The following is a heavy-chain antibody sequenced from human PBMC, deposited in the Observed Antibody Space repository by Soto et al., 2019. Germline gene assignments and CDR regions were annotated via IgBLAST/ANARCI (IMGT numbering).Heavy chain of an antibody. J-gene: IGHJ5*02. CDR2: IIPVFGTA. Sequence: SVKVSCKASGGTFSSYAISWVRQAPGQGLEWMGGIIPVFGTANYAQKFQGRVTITADKSTSTAYMELSSLRSEDTAVYYCARGSPCGGDCYSGRWFDPWGQGTLVTSPQ. V-gene: IGHV1-69*06. D-gene: IGHD2-21*02. CDR3: ARGSPCGGDCYSGRWFDP. CDR1: GGTFSSYA.